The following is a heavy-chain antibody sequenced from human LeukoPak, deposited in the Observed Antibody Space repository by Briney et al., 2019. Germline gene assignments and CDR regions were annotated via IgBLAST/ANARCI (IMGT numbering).Heavy chain of an antibody. CDR2: IYHSGST. D-gene: IGHD3-22*01. Sequence: SETLSLTCTVSGYSISSDYYWGWIRQPPGKGLEWIGSIYHSGSTNYNPSLKSRVTISVDTSKNQFSLKLSSVTAADTAVYYCARDFSTYYDSSSFYGDSCFDYWGQGILVTVSS. CDR3: ARDFSTYYDSSSFYGDSCFDY. CDR1: GYSISSDYY. J-gene: IGHJ4*02. V-gene: IGHV4-38-2*02.